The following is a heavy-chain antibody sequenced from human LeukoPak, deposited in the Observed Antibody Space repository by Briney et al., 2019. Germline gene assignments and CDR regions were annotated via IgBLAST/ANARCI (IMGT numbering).Heavy chain of an antibody. CDR2: ISGSGGST. CDR3: ARGRYYLDS. V-gene: IGHV3-23*01. J-gene: IGHJ4*02. D-gene: IGHD4-17*01. Sequence: GGSLRLSCAASGFTFSNYGMSWVRQAPGKGMEWVPAISGSGGSTYYADSVKGRFTISRDNAKNTLYLQMNSLRAEDTAVYYCARGRYYLDSWGQGTLVTVSS. CDR1: GFTFSNYG.